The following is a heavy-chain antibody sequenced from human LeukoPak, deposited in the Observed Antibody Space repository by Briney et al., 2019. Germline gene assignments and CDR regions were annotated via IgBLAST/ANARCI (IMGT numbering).Heavy chain of an antibody. V-gene: IGHV3-66*01. Sequence: GGSLRLSCAASGFSVSSNYMSWVRQAPGKGLEWVSVIYSGGSTYYADSVRGRFTISRDSSQNTLYLQMNSLGADDTAVYYCARRGEVGVTHPDGYDLWGQGTMVTVSP. D-gene: IGHD1-26*01. CDR3: ARRGEVGVTHPDGYDL. CDR1: GFSVSSNY. J-gene: IGHJ3*01. CDR2: IYSGGST.